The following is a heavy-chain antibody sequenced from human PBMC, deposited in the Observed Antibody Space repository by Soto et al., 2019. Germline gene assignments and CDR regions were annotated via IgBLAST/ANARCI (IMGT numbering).Heavy chain of an antibody. D-gene: IGHD2-15*01. Sequence: EVQLLESGGGLEQPGGSLTLSCAASGFTFSIHAMTWVRQAPGKGLEWVSTIFASGDSTYYADSVKGRFTISRDNSKNTLYLQMNSLRAEDTAVYYCAKVPRQFCIDRRCYPTNFYYYMDVWGKGTTVTVSS. CDR1: GFTFSIHA. CDR3: AKVPRQFCIDRRCYPTNFYYYMDV. CDR2: IFASGDST. J-gene: IGHJ6*03. V-gene: IGHV3-23*01.